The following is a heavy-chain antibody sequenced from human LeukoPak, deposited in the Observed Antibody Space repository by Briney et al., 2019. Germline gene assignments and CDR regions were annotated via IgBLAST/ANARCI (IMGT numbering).Heavy chain of an antibody. CDR3: ARPNITSYYDSRGYDSFDV. V-gene: IGHV5-51*01. D-gene: IGHD3-22*01. Sequence: NHGESLKISCKGFGYKFSAYWIAWVRQMPGQGLEWMGIIVPDDSDTRYNLAFQGQVIISADKSVTTAYLQWSSLKASDTAMYYCARPNITSYYDSRGYDSFDVWGQGTMVTVSS. CDR1: GYKFSAYW. CDR2: IVPDDSDT. J-gene: IGHJ3*01.